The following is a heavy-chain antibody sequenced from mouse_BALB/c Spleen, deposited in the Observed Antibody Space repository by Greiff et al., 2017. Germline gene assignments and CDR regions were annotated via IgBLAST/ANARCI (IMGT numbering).Heavy chain of an antibody. Sequence: EVKVEESGPGLVKPSQSLSLTCTVTGYSITSDYAWNWIRQFPGNKLEWMGYISYSGSTSYNPSLKSRISITRDTSKNQFFLQLNSVTTEDTATYYCARLYGSSYEDAMDYWGQGTSVTVSS. V-gene: IGHV3-2*02. D-gene: IGHD1-1*01. CDR2: ISYSGST. CDR1: GYSITSDYA. CDR3: ARLYGSSYEDAMDY. J-gene: IGHJ4*01.